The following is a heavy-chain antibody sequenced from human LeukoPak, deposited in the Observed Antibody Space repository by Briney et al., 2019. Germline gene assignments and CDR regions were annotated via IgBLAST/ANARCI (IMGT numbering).Heavy chain of an antibody. CDR1: GGSISSGSYY. D-gene: IGHD2-2*01. CDR3: ARLEQYQLLTKIYYYYYMDV. J-gene: IGHJ6*03. V-gene: IGHV4-61*02. Sequence: SQTLSLTCTVSGGSISSGSYYWSWIRQPAGKGLEWIGRIYTSGSTNYNPTLKSRVTISVDTSKNQFSLKLSSVTAADTAVYYCARLEQYQLLTKIYYYYYMDVWGKGTTVTVSS. CDR2: IYTSGST.